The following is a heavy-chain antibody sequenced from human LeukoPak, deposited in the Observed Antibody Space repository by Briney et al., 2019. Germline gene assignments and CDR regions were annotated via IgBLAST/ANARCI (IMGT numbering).Heavy chain of an antibody. Sequence: ASVKVSCKASGYTFTGYYMHCVRQAPGQGLEWMGRINPNSGGANYTQKFQGRVTMTRDTSISTAYMELSRLRSDDTAVYYCARDTRGYSYGYQDYWGQGTVVTVSS. CDR3: ARDTRGYSYGYQDY. J-gene: IGHJ4*02. V-gene: IGHV1-2*06. D-gene: IGHD5-18*01. CDR1: GYTFTGYY. CDR2: INPNSGGA.